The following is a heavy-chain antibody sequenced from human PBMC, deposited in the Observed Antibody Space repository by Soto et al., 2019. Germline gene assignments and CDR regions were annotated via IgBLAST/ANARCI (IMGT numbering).Heavy chain of an antibody. J-gene: IGHJ6*03. CDR1: GGSISSYY. CDR3: ARTLSQLGYCSSTSCYEHYYYYMDV. D-gene: IGHD2-2*01. Sequence: SETLSLTCTVSGGSISSYYWSWIRQPPGKGLEWIGYIYYSGSTNYNPSLKSRVTISVDTSKNQFSLKLSSVTAADTAVYYCARTLSQLGYCSSTSCYEHYYYYMDVWGKGTTVTVSS. V-gene: IGHV4-59*01. CDR2: IYYSGST.